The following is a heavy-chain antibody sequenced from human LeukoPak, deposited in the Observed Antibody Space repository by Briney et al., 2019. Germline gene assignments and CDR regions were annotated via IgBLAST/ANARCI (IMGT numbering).Heavy chain of an antibody. J-gene: IGHJ4*02. V-gene: IGHV3-23*01. CDR3: AKGFDYAVWYYFDY. D-gene: IGHD4-17*01. CDR2: ISGSGGST. CDR1: GFTFSSYT. Sequence: GGSLRLSCAASGFTFSSYTMSWVRQAPGKGLEWVSAISGSGGSTYYADSVKGRFTISRDNSKNTLYLQMNSLRAEDTAVHYCAKGFDYAVWYYFDYWGQGTLVTVSS.